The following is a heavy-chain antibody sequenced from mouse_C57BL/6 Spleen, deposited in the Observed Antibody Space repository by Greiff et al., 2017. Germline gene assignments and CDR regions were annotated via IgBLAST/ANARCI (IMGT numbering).Heavy chain of an antibody. CDR2: IDPSDSYT. CDR1: GYTFTSYW. Sequence: VQLVESGAELVMPGASVKLSCKASGYTFTSYWMHWVKQRPGQGLEWIGEIDPSDSYTNYNQKFKGKSTLTVDKSSSTAYMQLSSLTSEDSAVYYCARKAYYSNYGFDYWGQGTTLTVSS. J-gene: IGHJ2*01. V-gene: IGHV1-69*01. D-gene: IGHD2-5*01. CDR3: ARKAYYSNYGFDY.